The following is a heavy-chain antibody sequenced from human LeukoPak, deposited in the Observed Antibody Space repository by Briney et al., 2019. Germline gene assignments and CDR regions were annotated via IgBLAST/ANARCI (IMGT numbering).Heavy chain of an antibody. D-gene: IGHD2/OR15-2a*01. V-gene: IGHV3-53*01. CDR3: ARVYGRAFFDY. CDR1: GFTVSSNY. CDR2: IYSGGST. J-gene: IGHJ4*02. Sequence: PGGSLRLSCAASGFTVSSNYMSWVRQAPGKGLEWVSVIYSGGSTCYADSVKGRFTISRDNSKNTLYLQMNSLRAEDTAVYYCARVYGRAFFDYWGQGTLVTVSS.